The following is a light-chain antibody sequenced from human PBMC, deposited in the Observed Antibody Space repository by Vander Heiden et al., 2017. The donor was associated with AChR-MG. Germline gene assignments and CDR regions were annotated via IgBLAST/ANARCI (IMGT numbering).Light chain of an antibody. J-gene: IGLJ3*02. Sequence: SYELTQPPLVSVSTGQTARITCSGDALPKQYAYWYQQKPGQAPVLVIYKDSGRPSGIPERFSGSSSGTTGTLTISGVQAEDEADYYCQSADSSGTRWVFGGGTKLTVL. V-gene: IGLV3-25*03. CDR2: KDS. CDR3: QSADSSGTRWV. CDR1: ALPKQY.